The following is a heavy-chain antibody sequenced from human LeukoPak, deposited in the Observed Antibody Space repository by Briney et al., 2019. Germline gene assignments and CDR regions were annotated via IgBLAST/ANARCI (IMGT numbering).Heavy chain of an antibody. V-gene: IGHV3-23*01. CDR2: IGDSGSGG. J-gene: IGHJ4*02. CDR1: GFNFNYFA. D-gene: IGHD4-23*01. Sequence: GGSPRLSCSASGFNFNYFAMSWVRQAPGKRLEWVSTIGDSGSGGSYADSVRGRFTISRDNSKNMVYLQMHSLRVDDSAVYYCSRIKYGGNSGYHFDYWGQGTLVTVSS. CDR3: SRIKYGGNSGYHFDY.